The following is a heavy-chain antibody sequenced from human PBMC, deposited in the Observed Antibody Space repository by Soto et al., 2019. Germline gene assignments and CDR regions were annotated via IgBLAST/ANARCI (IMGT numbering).Heavy chain of an antibody. J-gene: IGHJ6*02. CDR3: ARDSVAAAGIPYYYYYGMDV. D-gene: IGHD6-13*01. CDR1: GXTFSSYA. CDR2: ISYDGSNK. V-gene: IGHV3-30-3*01. Sequence: LRLSCAASGXTFSSYAMHWVRQAPGKGLEWVAVISYDGSNKYYADSVEGRFTISRDNSKNTLYLQMNSLRAEDTAVYYCARDSVAAAGIPYYYYYGMDVWGQGTTVTVS.